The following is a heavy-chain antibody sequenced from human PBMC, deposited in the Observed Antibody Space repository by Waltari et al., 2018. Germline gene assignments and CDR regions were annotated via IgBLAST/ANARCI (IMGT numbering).Heavy chain of an antibody. J-gene: IGHJ4*02. CDR2: IYYIGST. Sequence: QVQLQESGPGLVKPSETLSLTCTVSGGSISSYYWSWIRQPPGKGLEWIGYIYYIGSTNSNPSLKSRVTISVDTSKNQFSLKLSSVTAADTAVYYCARDRREQQLGLADEYYFDYWGQGTLVTVSS. D-gene: IGHD6-13*01. V-gene: IGHV4-59*01. CDR3: ARDRREQQLGLADEYYFDY. CDR1: GGSISSYY.